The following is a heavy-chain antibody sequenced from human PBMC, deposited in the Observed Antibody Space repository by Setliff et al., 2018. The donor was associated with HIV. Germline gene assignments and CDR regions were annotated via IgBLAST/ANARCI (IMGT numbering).Heavy chain of an antibody. J-gene: IGHJ5*02. V-gene: IGHV4-39*01. CDR1: GDSFSSNTNH. CDR3: ATYADRESNRFDP. Sequence: SETLSLTCTVSGDSFSSNTNHWGWIRQPPGKGLESIGHIFDSGSAYYNPSLKSRVTISLDTSKNQFSLKLTSVTAADTAVYYCATYADRESNRFDPWGQGILVTVSS. D-gene: IGHD3-10*01. CDR2: IFDSGSA.